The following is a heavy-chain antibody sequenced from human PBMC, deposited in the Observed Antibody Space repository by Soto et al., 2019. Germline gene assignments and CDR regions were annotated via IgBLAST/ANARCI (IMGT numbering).Heavy chain of an antibody. V-gene: IGHV4-39*01. D-gene: IGHD2-15*01. CDR1: GGSISSSSYY. CDR2: IYYSGST. CDR3: ARPGCYRGLCYYGMDV. J-gene: IGHJ6*02. Sequence: QLQLQESGPGLVKPSETLSLTCTVSGGSISSSSYYWGWIRQPPGKGLEWIGSIYYSGSTYYNPSLKSRVTISVDTSKNQFSLKLSSVTAADTAVYYCARPGCYRGLCYYGMDVWGQGTTVTVSS.